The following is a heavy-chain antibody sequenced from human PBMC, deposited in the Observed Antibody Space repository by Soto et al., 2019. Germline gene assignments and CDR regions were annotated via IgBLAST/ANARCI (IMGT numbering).Heavy chain of an antibody. CDR3: ATSRSLDY. Sequence: EVQLVESGGGLVQPGGSLRLSCAAFGFTFSSYWMSWVSQAPGKGLEWVANIKQDGSAKYYVDYVKGRFTISRDNAKNSLFLQMNSLRADDTAVYYCATSRSLDYWGQGTLVTVSS. V-gene: IGHV3-7*03. J-gene: IGHJ4*02. CDR1: GFTFSSYW. CDR2: IKQDGSAK. D-gene: IGHD2-2*01.